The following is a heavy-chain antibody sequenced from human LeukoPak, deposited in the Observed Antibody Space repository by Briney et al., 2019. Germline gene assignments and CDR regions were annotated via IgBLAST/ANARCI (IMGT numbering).Heavy chain of an antibody. CDR1: GSSMNLYS. CDR3: ARETNRDYDY. V-gene: IGHV4-59*12. J-gene: IGHJ4*02. Sequence: SETLSLTCSVSGSSMNLYSWNWIRQSPGKGLEWIAYMYYSGTTNYNPSLENRAAISLDLSRHQFSLRLNSVAAADTAVYYCARETNRDYDYWGQGTLVTVSS. D-gene: IGHD1-14*01. CDR2: MYYSGTT.